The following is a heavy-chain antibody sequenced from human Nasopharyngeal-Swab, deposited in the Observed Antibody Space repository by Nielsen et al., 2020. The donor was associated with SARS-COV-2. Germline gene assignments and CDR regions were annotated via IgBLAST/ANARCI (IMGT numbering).Heavy chain of an antibody. CDR2: ISWNSGSI. Sequence: SLKISCAASGFTLDDYAMHWVRQAPGKGLEWVSGISWNSGSIGYADSVKGRFTISRDNAKNSLYLQMNSLRAEDTALYYCAKELPYCSGGSCSHDAFDIWGQGTMVTVSS. CDR3: AKELPYCSGGSCSHDAFDI. CDR1: GFTLDDYA. J-gene: IGHJ3*02. V-gene: IGHV3-9*01. D-gene: IGHD2-15*01.